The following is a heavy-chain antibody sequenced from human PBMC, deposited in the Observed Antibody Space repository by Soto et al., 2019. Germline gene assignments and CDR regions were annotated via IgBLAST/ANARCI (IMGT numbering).Heavy chain of an antibody. D-gene: IGHD3-10*01. CDR1: GFPFSSTD. CDR3: AKNSGWFNT. J-gene: IGHJ5*02. CDR2: IDGSGGTT. V-gene: IGHV3-23*01. Sequence: GGSLRLSCAASGFPFSSTDMTWVRQAPGKRLEWVSTIDGSGGTTYYADSVKGRFTISRDNSINTVFLQMNSLRADDTALYFCAKNSGWFNTWGQGALVTVSS.